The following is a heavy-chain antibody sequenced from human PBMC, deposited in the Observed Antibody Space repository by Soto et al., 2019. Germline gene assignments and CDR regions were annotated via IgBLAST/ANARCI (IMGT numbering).Heavy chain of an antibody. V-gene: IGHV1-18*01. CDR2: ISAYNGNT. J-gene: IGHJ5*02. Sequence: ASVKVSCKASGYTFTSYGISWVRQAPGQGLEWRGWISAYNGNTNYAQKLQGRVTMTTDTSTSTAYMELRSLRSDDAAVYYCARMRQQLVLRWFDPWGQGTLVTVSS. CDR3: ARMRQQLVLRWFDP. D-gene: IGHD6-13*01. CDR1: GYTFTSYG.